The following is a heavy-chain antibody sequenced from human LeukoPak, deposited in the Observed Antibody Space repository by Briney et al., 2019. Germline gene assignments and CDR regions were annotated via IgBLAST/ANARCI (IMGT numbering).Heavy chain of an antibody. J-gene: IGHJ6*02. V-gene: IGHV3-23*01. CDR3: ARDIASVRMDV. Sequence: GGSLRLSCAASGFTFSSYAMSWVRQAPGKGLEWVSAISGSGGSTYYADSVKGRFTISRDNSKNMLYLQMASLRAEDTAVYYCARDIASVRMDVWGQGTTVTVSS. D-gene: IGHD2-15*01. CDR2: ISGSGGST. CDR1: GFTFSSYA.